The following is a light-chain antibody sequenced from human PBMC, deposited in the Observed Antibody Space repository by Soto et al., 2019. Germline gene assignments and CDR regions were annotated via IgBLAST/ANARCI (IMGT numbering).Light chain of an antibody. J-gene: IGKJ5*01. V-gene: IGKV2-28*01. CDR1: QSLLHSNAYNY. CDR2: LGS. Sequence: DIVMTQSPLSLPVTPGEPASICCRSSQSLLHSNAYNYLDWYVQKPGQSPQLLIYLGSNRASGVPDRFSGSGSGTDFTLKISRVEAEDVGVYYCMQALQTPITFGQGTRLQIK. CDR3: MQALQTPIT.